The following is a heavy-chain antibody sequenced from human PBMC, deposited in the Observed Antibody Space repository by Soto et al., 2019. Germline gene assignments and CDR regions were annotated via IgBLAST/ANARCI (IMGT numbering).Heavy chain of an antibody. CDR2: ISSASSET. V-gene: IGHV3-21*04. CDR3: ARVAY. J-gene: IGHJ4*02. Sequence: PGGSLRLSCEASGFTFSRVSMNWVRQLPGKGLEWVASISSASSETWYSDSVKGRFIISRDNAQNALSLQMNTLRPEDPAISYCARVAYWGPGTQVTVSS. CDR1: GFTFSRVS.